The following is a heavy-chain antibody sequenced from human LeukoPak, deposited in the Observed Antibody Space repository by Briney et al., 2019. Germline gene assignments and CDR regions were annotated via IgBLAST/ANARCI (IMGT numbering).Heavy chain of an antibody. D-gene: IGHD3-22*01. CDR1: GGSFSSYY. Sequence: SETLSLTCAVYGGSFSSYYWGWIRQPPGKGLEWIGSIYYSGSTYYSPSLKSRVTISVDTSKNQFSLKLSPVTAADTAVYYCARGGGDYYDSSGPASSFDYWGQGTLVTVSS. V-gene: IGHV4-39*07. J-gene: IGHJ4*02. CDR3: ARGGGDYYDSSGPASSFDY. CDR2: IYYSGST.